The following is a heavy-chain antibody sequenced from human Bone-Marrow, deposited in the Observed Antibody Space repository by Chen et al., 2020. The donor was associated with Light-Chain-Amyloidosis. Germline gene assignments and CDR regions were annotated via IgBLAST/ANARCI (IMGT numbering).Heavy chain of an antibody. CDR1: GFTFSSYG. J-gene: IGHJ4*02. D-gene: IGHD3-10*01. CDR3: AKVIREAMVWRVIPIDY. CDR2: ISYDGSNK. Sequence: QVQLVESGGGVVQPGRSLRLSCAASGFTFSSYGMHWVRQAPGKGLEWVAVISYDGSNKYYADSVKGRFTISRDNSKNTLYLQMNSLRAEDTAVYYCAKVIREAMVWRVIPIDYWGQGTLVTVSS. V-gene: IGHV3-30*18.